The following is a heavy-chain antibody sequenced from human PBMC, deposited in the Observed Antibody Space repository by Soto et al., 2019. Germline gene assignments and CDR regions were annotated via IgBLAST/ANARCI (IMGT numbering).Heavy chain of an antibody. V-gene: IGHV3-15*01. CDR2: IKSKTDGGTT. J-gene: IGHJ4*02. CDR1: GFTFSNAW. Sequence: TSGGSLRLSCAASGFTFSNAWMSWVRQAPGKGLEWVGRIKSKTDGGTTDYAAPVKGRFTISRDDSKNTLYLQMNSLKTEDTAVYYCTTDYDILTGYDYWGQGTLVTVSS. D-gene: IGHD3-9*01. CDR3: TTDYDILTGYDY.